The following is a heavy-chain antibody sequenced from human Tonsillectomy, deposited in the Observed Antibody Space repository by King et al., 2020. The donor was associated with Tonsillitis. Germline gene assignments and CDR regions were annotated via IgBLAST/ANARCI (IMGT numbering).Heavy chain of an antibody. CDR3: AREWSGFDF. V-gene: IGHV4-59*01. J-gene: IGHJ3*01. D-gene: IGHD3-3*01. Sequence: QQQESGPGLVKPSETLSLTCDVSADSMKTYKWSWIRQPPGKGLEWIGLIYSTGVTNYNPSLKSRVTISIDTSKKQFSLKVNSLTVADTAVYYCAREWSGFDFWGHGTMVIISS. CDR2: IYSTGVT. CDR1: ADSMKTYK.